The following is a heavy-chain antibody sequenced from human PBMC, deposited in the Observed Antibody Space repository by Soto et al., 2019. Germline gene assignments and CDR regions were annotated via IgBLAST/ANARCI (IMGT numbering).Heavy chain of an antibody. Sequence: QVQLVQSGAEVKKPGASVKVSCKASGYTFTSYDINWVRQATGQGLEWMGWMNPNSGNTGYAQKFQGRVTMTRNTSISTAYMELSSLRSEDTAVYYCARAHYTNLDSYGYYGMDVWGQGTTVTVSS. D-gene: IGHD5-18*01. CDR2: MNPNSGNT. CDR3: ARAHYTNLDSYGYYGMDV. CDR1: GYTFTSYD. V-gene: IGHV1-8*01. J-gene: IGHJ6*02.